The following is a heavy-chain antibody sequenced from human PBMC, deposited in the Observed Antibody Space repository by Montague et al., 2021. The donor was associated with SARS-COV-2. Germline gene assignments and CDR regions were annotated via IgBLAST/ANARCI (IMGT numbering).Heavy chain of an antibody. J-gene: IGHJ4*02. CDR2: VDWSSGFF. Sequence: SRSLSFSASGFTFDDYAMHWVRQAPGAGLEWVAGVDWSSGFFAYADSVRGRFTISRDNAKNSLYLQMNSLKVEDTALYYCAKAPWGSDWYYFDYWGQGTLVTVSS. CDR3: AKAPWGSDWYYFDY. D-gene: IGHD3-9*01. CDR1: GFTFDDYA. V-gene: IGHV3-9*01.